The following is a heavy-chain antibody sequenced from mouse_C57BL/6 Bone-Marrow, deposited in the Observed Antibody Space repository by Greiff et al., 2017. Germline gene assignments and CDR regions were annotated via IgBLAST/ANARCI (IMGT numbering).Heavy chain of an antibody. V-gene: IGHV8-8*01. CDR2: IWGDDDK. CDR3: ARMGLLFFAY. J-gene: IGHJ3*01. CDR1: GFSLRTFGMG. Sequence: QVTLKESGPGILQPSQTLSLTCSFSGFSLRTFGMGVGWIRQPSGQGVEWLAHIWGDDDKYYNPALKSRLTIAKDTSKNQVFLKIANVDTADTATYYCARMGLLFFAYWGQGTLVTVSA. D-gene: IGHD2-3*01.